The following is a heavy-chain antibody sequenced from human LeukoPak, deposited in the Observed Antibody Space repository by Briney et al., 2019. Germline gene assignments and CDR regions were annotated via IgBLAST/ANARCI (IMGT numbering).Heavy chain of an antibody. Sequence: GGSVRLSCSASGFIFSNYAMQWVRQAPGEGLEYVSAITSNGASTYYADSVKGRFTISRDNSKNTVFLQMNSQKVEDTAVYYCVNLLGNYGEYNGEVDIWGQGTMVIVSS. D-gene: IGHD4-17*01. V-gene: IGHV3-64D*06. CDR3: VNLLGNYGEYNGEVDI. CDR1: GFIFSNYA. J-gene: IGHJ3*02. CDR2: ITSNGAST.